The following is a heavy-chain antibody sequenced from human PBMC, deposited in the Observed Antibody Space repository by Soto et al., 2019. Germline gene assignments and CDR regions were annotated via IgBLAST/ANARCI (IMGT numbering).Heavy chain of an antibody. Sequence: SAKVSCKASGGTFSSYAISWVRQATGQGLEWMGGIIPIFGTANYAQKFQGRVTITADESTSTAYMELSSLRSEDTAVYYCARDRGSGKRNWFDPLKYWGQGTLVTVSS. J-gene: IGHJ4*02. CDR1: GGTFSSYA. D-gene: IGHD3-10*01. V-gene: IGHV1-69*13. CDR2: IIPIFGTA. CDR3: ARDRGSGKRNWFDPLKY.